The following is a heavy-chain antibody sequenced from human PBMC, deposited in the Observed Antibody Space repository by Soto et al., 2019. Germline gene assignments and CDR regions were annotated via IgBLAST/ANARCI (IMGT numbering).Heavy chain of an antibody. D-gene: IGHD6-13*01. J-gene: IGHJ6*02. CDR1: GDTFTGYY. CDR2: INPTSGGT. CDR3: ARDRAPFGSSSWYVYYNGMDV. V-gene: IGHV1-2*04. Sequence: ASVTVSCNASGDTFTGYYMHCVRHAPGQGIEWMRWINPTSGGTNYAQKFQGWVTLARDTSISTAYMELSRLRSDDTAVYYCARDRAPFGSSSWYVYYNGMDVWGQGTTVTVSS.